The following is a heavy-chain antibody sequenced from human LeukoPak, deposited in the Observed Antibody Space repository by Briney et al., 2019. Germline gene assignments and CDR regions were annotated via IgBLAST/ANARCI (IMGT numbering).Heavy chain of an antibody. CDR2: IKSKTDGGTT. Sequence: PGGSLRLSCAASGFTFSNAWMSWVRQAPGKGLEWVGRIKSKTDGGTTDYAAPVKGRFNISRDDSKNTLYLQMNSLKTEDTAVYYCTSRSSWSYYYYGMDVWGQGTTVTVSS. CDR3: TSRSSWSYYYYGMDV. V-gene: IGHV3-15*01. J-gene: IGHJ6*02. D-gene: IGHD6-13*01. CDR1: GFTFSNAW.